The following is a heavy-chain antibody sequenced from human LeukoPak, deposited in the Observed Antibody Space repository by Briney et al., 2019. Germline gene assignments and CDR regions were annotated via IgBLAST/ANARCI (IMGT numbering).Heavy chain of an antibody. V-gene: IGHV4-4*07. CDR2: FYTSGST. J-gene: IGHJ1*01. CDR3: ARLVASGWVEYFQH. CDR1: GGSISPYY. D-gene: IGHD6-19*01. Sequence: PSETLSLTCTVSGGSISPYYWSWIRQPAGKGLEWIGRFYTSGSTNYNPSLKSRVTISVDTSKNQFSLKLSSVTAADTAVYYCARLVASGWVEYFQHWGQGTLVTVSS.